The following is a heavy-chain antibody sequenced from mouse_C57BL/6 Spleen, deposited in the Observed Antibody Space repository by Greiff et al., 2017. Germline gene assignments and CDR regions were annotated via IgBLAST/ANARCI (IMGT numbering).Heavy chain of an antibody. CDR2: IYPGSGST. J-gene: IGHJ4*01. Sequence: QVQLKESGAELVKPGASVKMSCKASGYTFTSYWITWVKQRPGQGLEWIGDIYPGSGSTNYNEKFKSKATLTVDTSSSPAYMQLSSLTSEYSAVYYCATTYTTVAHYWGQGTSVTVSS. CDR1: GYTFTSYW. CDR3: ATTYTTVAHY. D-gene: IGHD1-1*01. V-gene: IGHV1-55*01.